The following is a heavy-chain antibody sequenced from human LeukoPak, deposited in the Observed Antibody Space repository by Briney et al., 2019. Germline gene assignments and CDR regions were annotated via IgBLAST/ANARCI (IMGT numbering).Heavy chain of an antibody. J-gene: IGHJ2*01. V-gene: IGHV4-31*03. D-gene: IGHD3-10*01. CDR1: GGSISSGGYY. CDR2: INYSGST. CDR3: ARGRITMVRGAPWYFDL. Sequence: SETLSLTCTVSGGSISSGGYYWSWIRQHPGKGLEWIGYINYSGSTYYNPSLKSRVTISVDTSKNQFSLKLSSVTAADTAVYYCARGRITMVRGAPWYFDLWGRGTLVTVSS.